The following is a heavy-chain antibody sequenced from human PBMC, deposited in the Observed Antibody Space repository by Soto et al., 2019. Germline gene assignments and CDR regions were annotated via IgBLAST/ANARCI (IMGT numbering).Heavy chain of an antibody. Sequence: GGSLRLSCAASGFTFDDYAMHWVRQAPGKGLEWVSLISGDGGSTYYADSVKGRFTISRDNSKNSLYLQMNSLRTEDTALYYCTKAGCSYYYYGMDVWGQGTTVTVSS. J-gene: IGHJ6*02. V-gene: IGHV3-43*02. D-gene: IGHD2-15*01. CDR1: GFTFDDYA. CDR2: ISGDGGST. CDR3: TKAGCSYYYYGMDV.